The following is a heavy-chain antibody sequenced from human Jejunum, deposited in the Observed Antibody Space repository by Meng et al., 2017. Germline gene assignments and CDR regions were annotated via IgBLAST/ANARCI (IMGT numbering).Heavy chain of an antibody. CDR1: GFTFSNYW. Sequence: GESLKISCESSGFTFSNYWMSWVRQAPGKGLEWVANIREDGGAKFYVDSVKGRFTISRDHTNPSLDLQMNSVGAEDTAVYYCARDVRGGSFDIWGQGTMVTVSS. CDR2: IREDGGAK. V-gene: IGHV3-7*01. J-gene: IGHJ3*02. D-gene: IGHD2/OR15-2a*01. CDR3: ARDVRGGSFDI.